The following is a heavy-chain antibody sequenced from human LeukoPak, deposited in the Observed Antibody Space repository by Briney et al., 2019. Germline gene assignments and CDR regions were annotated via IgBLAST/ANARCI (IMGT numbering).Heavy chain of an antibody. Sequence: GESLKISCKGSGYSSTSYWIGWVRQMPGKGLEWMGIIYPGDSDTRYSPSFQGQVTISADKSISTAYLQWSSLKASDTAMYYCARALFVVVPAAISPAPNWFDPWGQGTLVTVSS. CDR3: ARALFVVVPAAISPAPNWFDP. J-gene: IGHJ5*02. D-gene: IGHD2-2*01. CDR1: GYSSTSYW. V-gene: IGHV5-51*01. CDR2: IYPGDSDT.